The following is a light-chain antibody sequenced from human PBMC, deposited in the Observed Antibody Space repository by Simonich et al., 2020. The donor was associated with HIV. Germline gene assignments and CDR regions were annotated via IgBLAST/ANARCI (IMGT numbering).Light chain of an antibody. CDR2: WAS. Sequence: DIVMTQSPDSLAVSLGERATINCKSSQSLLYSSNNKNYLAWYQQKPGQPPKLLIYWASTRESGVPDRCSGRGSGTDFTLTISSLQAEDVAVYYCQQYYSTPLTFGGGTKVEIK. CDR3: QQYYSTPLT. V-gene: IGKV4-1*01. J-gene: IGKJ4*01. CDR1: QSLLYSSNNKNY.